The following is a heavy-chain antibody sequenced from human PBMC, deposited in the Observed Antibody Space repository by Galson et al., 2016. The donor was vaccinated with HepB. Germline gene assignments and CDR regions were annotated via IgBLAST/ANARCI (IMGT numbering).Heavy chain of an antibody. V-gene: IGHV4-39*01. CDR2: LYYSGST. CDR1: GGSISGSSHY. CDR3: SGRSYSIFSWGY. J-gene: IGHJ4*02. D-gene: IGHD3-3*01. Sequence: SETLSLTCSVSGGSISGSSHYWGWIRQPPGKGLEWIGSLYYSGSTNYSPSLKSRVTIYVDTSKNQFSLKLSSVTAADTAIYYCSGRSYSIFSWGYWGQGTLVTVSS.